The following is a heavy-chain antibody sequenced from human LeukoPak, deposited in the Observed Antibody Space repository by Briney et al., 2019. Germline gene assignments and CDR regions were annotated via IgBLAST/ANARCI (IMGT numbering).Heavy chain of an antibody. D-gene: IGHD3-16*01. CDR3: ARVLGPSLPSVH. V-gene: IGHV1-2*02. Sequence: ASVKVSCEASGYTFTGYYMHWVRQAPGQGLEWMGWINPNSGGTNYAQKFQGRVTMTRDTSISTACMELSRLRSDDTAVYYCARVLGPSLPSVHWGQGTLVTVYS. CDR1: GYTFTGYY. CDR2: INPNSGGT. J-gene: IGHJ4*02.